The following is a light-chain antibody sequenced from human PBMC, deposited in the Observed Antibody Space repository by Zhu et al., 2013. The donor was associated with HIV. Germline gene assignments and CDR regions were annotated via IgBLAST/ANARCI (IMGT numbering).Light chain of an antibody. J-gene: IGKJ3*01. V-gene: IGKV1-5*02. Sequence: IQMTQSPSTLSASVGDRVTIICRASQNIDNWLAWYQQIPGKAPKLLVYDASLVKSGVSSRFSGSGSGTEFTLTITSLQPEDFATYYCQHVNENAAFGPGTKVDV. CDR3: QHVNENAA. CDR1: QNIDNW. CDR2: DAS.